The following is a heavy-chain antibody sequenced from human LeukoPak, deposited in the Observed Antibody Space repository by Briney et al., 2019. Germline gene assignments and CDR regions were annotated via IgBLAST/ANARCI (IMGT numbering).Heavy chain of an antibody. CDR1: GYSFNRYW. Sequence: GESLKMSCKGSGYSFNRYWIGWMRQMPGKGLEWMGIIYPGDSDTRYSPSFQGQVTISADKSISTVYLQWSSLKASDTAMYYCGRSQHDWGGNAYAYCGQGTLVTVSS. J-gene: IGHJ4*02. V-gene: IGHV5-51*01. CDR3: GRSQHDWGGNAYAY. CDR2: IYPGDSDT. D-gene: IGHD4-23*01.